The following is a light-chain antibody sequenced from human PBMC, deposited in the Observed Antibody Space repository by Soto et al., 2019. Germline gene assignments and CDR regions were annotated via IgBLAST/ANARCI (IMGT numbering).Light chain of an antibody. Sequence: EIVLTQSPGTLSLSPGERATLSCRASQSVSSNYLAWYQQKPGQAPRLLIYGASSRATGIPDRFSGSGSGTDFILTISRLEPEDFELYYCQQYGSSPLTFGGGTKVEIK. CDR3: QQYGSSPLT. V-gene: IGKV3-20*01. CDR2: GAS. CDR1: QSVSSNY. J-gene: IGKJ4*01.